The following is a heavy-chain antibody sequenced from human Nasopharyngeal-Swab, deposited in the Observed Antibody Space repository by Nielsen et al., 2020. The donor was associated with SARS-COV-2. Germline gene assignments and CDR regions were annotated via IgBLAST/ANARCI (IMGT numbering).Heavy chain of an antibody. J-gene: IGHJ4*02. CDR2: MTPHNDKT. Sequence: ASVKVSCKASGYSFPAYDINWVRQATGQGLEWMGWMTPHNDKTGCAQKFQGRVTMTRDTSISTAYMELSSLRSDDTAVYYCARGYMGGATTPDYWGQGTLVTVSS. CDR3: ARGYMGGATTPDY. D-gene: IGHD1-26*01. CDR1: GYSFPAYD. V-gene: IGHV1-8*01.